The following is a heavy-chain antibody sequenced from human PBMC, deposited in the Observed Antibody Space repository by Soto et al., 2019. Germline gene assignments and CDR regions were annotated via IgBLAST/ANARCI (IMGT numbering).Heavy chain of an antibody. Sequence: QVQLVQSGAEVKKPGASVKVSCKASGYTFTGYYMHWVRQAPGQGLEWMGWINPNSGGTNYAQKFQGWVTMTRDTSISTDYMELSRLRSGDTTVYYCSRAGMNGSSSKYLFYGMDVWGQGTTVTFSS. CDR2: INPNSGGT. D-gene: IGHD6-6*01. CDR3: SRAGMNGSSSKYLFYGMDV. CDR1: GYTFTGYY. J-gene: IGHJ6*02. V-gene: IGHV1-2*04.